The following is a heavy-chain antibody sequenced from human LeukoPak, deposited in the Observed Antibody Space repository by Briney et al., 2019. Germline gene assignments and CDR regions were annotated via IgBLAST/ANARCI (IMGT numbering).Heavy chain of an antibody. D-gene: IGHD6-13*01. J-gene: IGHJ5*02. V-gene: IGHV1-69*13. CDR1: GGTFSSYA. CDR3: ARQAAAGTAPHWFDP. Sequence: SVTVSCTASGGTFSSYAISWVRQAPGQGLEWMGGIIPIFGTANYAQKFQGRVTITADESTSTAYMELSSLRSEDTAVYYCARQAAAGTAPHWFDPWGQGTLVTVSS. CDR2: IIPIFGTA.